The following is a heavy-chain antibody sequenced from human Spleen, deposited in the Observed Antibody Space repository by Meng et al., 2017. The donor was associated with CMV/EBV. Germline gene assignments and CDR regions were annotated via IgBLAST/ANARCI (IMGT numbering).Heavy chain of an antibody. D-gene: IGHD3-22*01. J-gene: IGHJ4*02. CDR3: ARGGYDRSGYYPPFDY. CDR1: GFIFSDYT. Sequence: GGSLRLSCAASGFIFSDYTMNWVRLAPGKGLEWVSSINWSGGSPDYADSVKGRFTISRDNAKKSLFLQMNSMRVEDTAFYYCARGGYDRSGYYPPFDYWGQGTLVTVSS. V-gene: IGHV3-20*04. CDR2: INWSGGSP.